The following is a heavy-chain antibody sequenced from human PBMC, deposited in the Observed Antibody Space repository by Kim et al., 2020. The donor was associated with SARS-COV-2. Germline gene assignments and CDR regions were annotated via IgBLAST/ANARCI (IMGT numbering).Heavy chain of an antibody. V-gene: IGHV6-1*01. Sequence: DYAGSVKSRITINADTSKNQFSLQLNSVSPEDTAVYYCARDTPGQKAYDIWGQGTMVTVSS. J-gene: IGHJ3*02. CDR3: ARDTPGQKAYDI.